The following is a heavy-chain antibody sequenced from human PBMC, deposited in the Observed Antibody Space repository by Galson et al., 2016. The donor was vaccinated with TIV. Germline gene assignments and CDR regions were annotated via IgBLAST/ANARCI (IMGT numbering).Heavy chain of an antibody. CDR1: GDSVSSTSAA. CDR3: ARGAPSDFGVIMTLDY. D-gene: IGHD3-3*01. Sequence: CAISGDSVSSTSAAWNWIRQSPSRGLEWLGRTYYRSTWYNDYAASMQKRITINPDTSKNQFSLQLTPVTPEDAAVYYWARGAPSDFGVIMTLDYWGQGTLVAVSS. V-gene: IGHV6-1*01. J-gene: IGHJ4*02. CDR2: TYYRSTWYN.